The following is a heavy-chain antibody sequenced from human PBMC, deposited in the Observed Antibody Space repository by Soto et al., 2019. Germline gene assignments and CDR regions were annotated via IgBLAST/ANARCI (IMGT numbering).Heavy chain of an antibody. J-gene: IGHJ1*01. CDR2: ISGSGGST. V-gene: IGHV3-23*01. CDR1: GFTFSSYA. Sequence: GGSLRLSCAASGFTFSSYAMSWVRQAPGKGLEWVSAISGSGGSTYYADSVKGRFTISRDNSKNTLYLQMNSLRAEDTAVYYCAKTPSDYGDYVGYFQHWGQGTLVTVSS. CDR3: AKTPSDYGDYVGYFQH. D-gene: IGHD4-17*01.